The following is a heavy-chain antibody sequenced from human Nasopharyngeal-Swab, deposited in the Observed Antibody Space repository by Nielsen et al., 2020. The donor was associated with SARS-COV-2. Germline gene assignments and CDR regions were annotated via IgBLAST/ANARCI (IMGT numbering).Heavy chain of an antibody. V-gene: IGHV3-30*03. CDR2: ISHDGDVK. D-gene: IGHD2-15*01. CDR1: GFSITSYG. CDR3: ARDVGGRDNY. Sequence: GGSLRLSCAASGFSITSYGMQWVRQAPGKGLEWVALISHDGDVKYYADSVRGRFTISRDNAKNTLYLQMNSLRAEDTAVYYCARDVGGRDNYWGQGALVTVSS. J-gene: IGHJ4*02.